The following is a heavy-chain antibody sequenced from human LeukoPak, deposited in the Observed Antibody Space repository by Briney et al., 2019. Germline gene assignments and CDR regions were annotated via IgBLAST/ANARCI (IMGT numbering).Heavy chain of an antibody. CDR2: IYTSGTT. CDR1: GSISSYY. J-gene: IGHJ4*02. Sequence: PSETLSLTCTVSGSISSYYWSWIRQPPGKGLEWIGYIYTSGTTNYNPSLKRRVTTSVDTSKNQFSLKLSSVTAADTAVYYCARGTTGSDSSFDYWGQGILVTVSS. V-gene: IGHV4-4*09. D-gene: IGHD1-1*01. CDR3: ARGTTGSDSSFDY.